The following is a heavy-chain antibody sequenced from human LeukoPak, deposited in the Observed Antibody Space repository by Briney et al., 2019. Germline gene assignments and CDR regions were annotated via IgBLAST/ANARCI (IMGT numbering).Heavy chain of an antibody. V-gene: IGHV4-59*01. CDR3: ARIREWFDAFDI. CDR1: GGSISSYY. J-gene: IGHJ3*02. CDR2: IYYSGST. D-gene: IGHD3-3*01. Sequence: PSETLSLTCTVSGGSISSYYWSWIRQPPGKGLEWIGYIYYSGSTNYNPSLKSRVTISVDTSKNQFSLKLSSVTAADTAVYCCARIREWFDAFDIWGQGTMVTVSS.